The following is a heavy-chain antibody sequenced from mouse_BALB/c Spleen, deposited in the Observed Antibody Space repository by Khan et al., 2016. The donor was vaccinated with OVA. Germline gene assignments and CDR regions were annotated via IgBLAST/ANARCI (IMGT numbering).Heavy chain of an antibody. V-gene: IGHV2-9*02. CDR3: ARSTDLARY. CDR1: GYSLTRYG. D-gene: IGHD1-1*01. Sequence: QVQLKESGPGLVAPSQSLSITCTVYGYSLTRYGVHWVSQPPGKGLEWLGLIWAGGSTHYNWALMSRLSISIDNSKSLVFLIMNRLQTDDTALYYCARSTDLARYWGQGTTLTVSS. J-gene: IGHJ2*01. CDR2: IWAGGST.